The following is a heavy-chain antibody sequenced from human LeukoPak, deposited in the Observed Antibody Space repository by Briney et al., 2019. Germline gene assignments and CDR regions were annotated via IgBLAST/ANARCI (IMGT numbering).Heavy chain of an antibody. CDR2: IYDSGDT. D-gene: IGHD6-13*01. CDR1: GGSVSSGGHS. Sequence: PSETLSLTCNVSGGSVSSGGHSWSWIRQPPGKGLEWIGCIYDSGDTFYTPSLRSRVTISVDTSKNQFSLKLSSVTAADTAVYYCARGGVGSSWDLDYYYYYYMDVWGKGTTVTVSS. CDR3: ARGGVGSSWDLDYYYYYYMDV. J-gene: IGHJ6*03. V-gene: IGHV4-30-2*01.